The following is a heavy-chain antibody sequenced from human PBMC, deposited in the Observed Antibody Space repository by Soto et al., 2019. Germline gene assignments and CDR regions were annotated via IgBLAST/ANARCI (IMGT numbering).Heavy chain of an antibody. V-gene: IGHV5-51*01. D-gene: IGHD2-15*01. J-gene: IGHJ3*02. CDR1: GYMFSNYW. CDR3: AIQGVYIERGSFDAFDN. Sequence: GESLKISCKASGYMFSNYWIGWVRQMPGKGLEWMGIIYPGDSDTRYSPSLQGQVTISVDKSIDTLYLQWDSPKASDTAMDYCAIQGVYIERGSFDAFDNWGQGTMVTVSS. CDR2: IYPGDSDT.